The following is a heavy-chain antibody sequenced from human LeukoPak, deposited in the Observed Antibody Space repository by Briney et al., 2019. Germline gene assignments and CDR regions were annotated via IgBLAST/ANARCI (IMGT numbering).Heavy chain of an antibody. Sequence: SQTLSLTCAISGDSVSSTSASWNWITQSPSRGLEWLGRTYYRSNWNSDYEVSVKSRITINPDTYKNQFSLHLNSVTPEDTAVYYCARDPDSSYEWGPFDPWGQGTLVTVSS. CDR3: ARDPDSSYEWGPFDP. V-gene: IGHV6-1*01. D-gene: IGHD1-26*01. J-gene: IGHJ5*02. CDR2: TYYRSNWNS. CDR1: GDSVSSTSAS.